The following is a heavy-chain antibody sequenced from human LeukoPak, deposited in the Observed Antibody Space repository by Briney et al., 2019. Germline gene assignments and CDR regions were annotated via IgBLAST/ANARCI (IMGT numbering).Heavy chain of an antibody. V-gene: IGHV3-21*01. J-gene: IGHJ4*02. D-gene: IGHD3-22*01. Sequence: PGGSLRLSCAASGFTFSSYSMNSVRQAPGKGLEWVSSISSSSYIYYADSVKGRFTISRDNAKNSLYLQMNSLRAEDTAVYYCARSGGRTYYYDSSGYGYFDYWGQGTLVTVSS. CDR3: ARSGGRTYYYDSSGYGYFDY. CDR2: ISSSSYI. CDR1: GFTFSSYS.